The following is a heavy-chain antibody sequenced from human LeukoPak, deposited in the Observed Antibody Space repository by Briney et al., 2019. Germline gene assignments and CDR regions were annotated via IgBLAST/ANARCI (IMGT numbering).Heavy chain of an antibody. CDR2: IFYSGRT. J-gene: IGHJ4*02. D-gene: IGHD5-12*01. CDR1: GGSISSSSYY. V-gene: IGHV4-39*07. Sequence: SETLSLTCSVSGGSISSSSYYWGWIRQPPGKGLECIGSIFYSGRTYYNPSLKSRVTISVDTSKNQFSLKLSSVTAADTAVYYCARIKYSGPVDYWGQGTLVTVSS. CDR3: ARIKYSGPVDY.